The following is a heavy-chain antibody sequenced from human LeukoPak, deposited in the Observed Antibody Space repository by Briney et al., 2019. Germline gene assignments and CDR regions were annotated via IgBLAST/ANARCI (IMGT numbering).Heavy chain of an antibody. CDR3: ARGKWELPVPRAFDI. J-gene: IGHJ3*02. CDR2: MNPNSGNT. V-gene: IGHV1-8*02. D-gene: IGHD1-26*01. CDR1: GGTFSSYA. Sequence: GASVKVSCKASGGTFSSYAISWVRQAPGQGLEWMGWMNPNSGNTGYAQKFQGRVTMTRNTSISTVYMELSSLRSEDTAVYYCARGKWELPVPRAFDIWGQGTMVTVSS.